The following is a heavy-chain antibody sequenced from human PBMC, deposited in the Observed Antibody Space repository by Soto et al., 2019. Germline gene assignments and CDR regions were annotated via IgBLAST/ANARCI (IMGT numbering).Heavy chain of an antibody. CDR3: ARVPPNFYYYGMDV. CDR2: ISGRGSTI. J-gene: IGHJ6*02. CDR1: GFTFSSYD. Sequence: PGGSLRLSCAASGFTFSSYDMIWVHQAPGKGLEGVSYISGRGSTIYYADSVKGRFTISRDNAKNSLYLQMNSLRAEDTAVYYCARVPPNFYYYGMDVWGQGTTVTVSS. V-gene: IGHV3-48*03.